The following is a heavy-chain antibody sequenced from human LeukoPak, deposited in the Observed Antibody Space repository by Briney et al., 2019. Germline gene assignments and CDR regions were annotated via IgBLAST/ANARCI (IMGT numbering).Heavy chain of an antibody. D-gene: IGHD6-13*01. CDR3: ARLGAGVEYSSSWTPFDY. CDR2: IYPGDSDT. V-gene: IGHV5-51*01. J-gene: IGHJ4*02. Sequence: GESLKISCKGSGYSFTSYWIGWVRQMPGKGLEWMGIIYPGDSDTRYSPSFQGQVTISADKSISTAYLQWSSLKASDTAMYYCARLGAGVEYSSSWTPFDYWGQGTLVTVSS. CDR1: GYSFTSYW.